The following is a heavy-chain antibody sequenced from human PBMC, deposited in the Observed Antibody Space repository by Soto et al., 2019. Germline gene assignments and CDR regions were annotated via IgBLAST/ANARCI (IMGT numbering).Heavy chain of an antibody. V-gene: IGHV3-13*01. J-gene: IGHJ4*02. CDR3: ASGGSSLNFDS. CDR1: GFTFSNYD. CDR2: IAISGDT. D-gene: IGHD6-6*01. Sequence: GGSLRLSCAASGFTFSNYDMRWVRQITGQGLEWVSVIAISGDTYYPDSVKGRFTISRDNAKNTLYLQMNSLRAEDTAVYYCASGGSSLNFDSWGQGTLVTVSS.